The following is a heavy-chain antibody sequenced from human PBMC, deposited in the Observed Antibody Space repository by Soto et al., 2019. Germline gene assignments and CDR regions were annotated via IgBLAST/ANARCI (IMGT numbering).Heavy chain of an antibody. D-gene: IGHD2-2*01. CDR2: IYYSVST. J-gene: IGHJ4*02. CDR3: ARVNIVVVPAATATHCDY. CDR1: GGSISSGGYY. Sequence: SETLSLTCTASGGSISSGGYYWSWIRQHPGKGLEWIGYIYYSVSTYYNPSLKSRVTISVDTSKKQFSLKLSSVTAADTAVYYCARVNIVVVPAATATHCDYWGKGNLVNVS. V-gene: IGHV4-31*03.